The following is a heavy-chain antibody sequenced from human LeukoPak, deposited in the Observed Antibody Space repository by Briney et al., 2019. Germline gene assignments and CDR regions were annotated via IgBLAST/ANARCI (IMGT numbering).Heavy chain of an antibody. D-gene: IGHD6-13*01. CDR3: ARERGAAAGYYFDY. Sequence: PGGSLRLSCAASGFTFDDYGMSWVRQAPGKGLEWVSGINWNGGSTGYADSVKGRFTISRDNAKNSLYLQMNSLRAEDTALYYWARERGAAAGYYFDYGGKGTLVPVPS. CDR2: INWNGGST. V-gene: IGHV3-20*04. CDR1: GFTFDDYG. J-gene: IGHJ4*02.